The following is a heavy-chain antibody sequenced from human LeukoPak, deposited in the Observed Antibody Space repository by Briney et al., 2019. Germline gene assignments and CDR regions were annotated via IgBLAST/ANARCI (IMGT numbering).Heavy chain of an antibody. D-gene: IGHD4-17*01. J-gene: IGHJ5*02. CDR2: INPNSGGT. Sequence: ASVKVSCKASGYTFTGYYMHWVRQAPGQGLEWMGWINPNSGGTNYAQKFQGRVTMTRDTSISTAYMELSRLRSDDTAVYYCARVRVTTRGFDPWGQGTLVTVSS. CDR1: GYTFTGYY. CDR3: ARVRVTTRGFDP. V-gene: IGHV1-2*02.